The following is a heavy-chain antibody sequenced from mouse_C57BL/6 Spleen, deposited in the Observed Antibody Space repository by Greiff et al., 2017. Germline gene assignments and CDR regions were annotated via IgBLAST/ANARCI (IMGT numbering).Heavy chain of an antibody. CDR1: GYTFTDYN. V-gene: IGHV1-22*01. Sequence: EVKLQESGPELVKPGASVKMSCKASGYTFTDYNMHWVKQSHGKSLEWIGYINPNNGGTSYNQKFKGKATLTVNKSSSTAYMELRSLTSEDSAVYYCARDDYAPFDYWGQGTLVTVSA. D-gene: IGHD2-4*01. CDR2: INPNNGGT. CDR3: ARDDYAPFDY. J-gene: IGHJ3*01.